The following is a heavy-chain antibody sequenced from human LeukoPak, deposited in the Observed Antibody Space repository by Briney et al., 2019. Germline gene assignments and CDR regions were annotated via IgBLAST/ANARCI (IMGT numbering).Heavy chain of an antibody. D-gene: IGHD3-9*01. V-gene: IGHV1-18*01. CDR2: ISAYNGNT. CDR3: AREIYYDILTGYRDPHFEY. CDR1: GYTFTSYG. Sequence: ASVKVSCKASGYTFTSYGISWVRQAPGQGLEWMGWISAYNGNTNYAQKLQGRVTMTTDTSTSTAYMELRSLRSDDTAVYYCAREIYYDILTGYRDPHFEYWGQGTLVTVSS. J-gene: IGHJ4*02.